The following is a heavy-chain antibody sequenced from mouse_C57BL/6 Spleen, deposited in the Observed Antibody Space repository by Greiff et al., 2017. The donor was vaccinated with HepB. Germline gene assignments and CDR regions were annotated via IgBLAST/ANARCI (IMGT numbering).Heavy chain of an antibody. CDR3: ARHEEGGYDGYSYFDY. CDR2: FYPGSGSI. D-gene: IGHD2-3*01. V-gene: IGHV1-62-2*01. CDR1: GYTFTEYT. Sequence: VKLQQSGAELVKPGASVKLSCKASGYTFTEYTIHWVKQRSGQGLEWIGWFYPGSGSIKYNEKFKDKATLTADKSSSTVYMELSRLTSEDSAVYFCARHEEGGYDGYSYFDYWGQGTTLTVSS. J-gene: IGHJ2*01.